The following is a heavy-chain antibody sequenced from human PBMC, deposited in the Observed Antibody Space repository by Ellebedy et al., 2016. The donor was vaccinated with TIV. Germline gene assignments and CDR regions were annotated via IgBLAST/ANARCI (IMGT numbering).Heavy chain of an antibody. CDR1: GFSFSNSA. CDR2: INTNTGNP. Sequence: AASVKVSCKTSGFSFSNSAMNWVRQAPGQGLGWMGWINTNTGNPTYAQGFTGRFVFSFDTSVSTAYLQINSLKAEDTAVYYCARGTSGGYDLGWYFDLWGRGTLVTVSS. J-gene: IGHJ2*01. D-gene: IGHD5-12*01. V-gene: IGHV7-4-1*02. CDR3: ARGTSGGYDLGWYFDL.